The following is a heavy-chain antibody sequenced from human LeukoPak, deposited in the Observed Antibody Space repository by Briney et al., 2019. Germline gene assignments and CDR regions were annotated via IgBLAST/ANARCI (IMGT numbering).Heavy chain of an antibody. CDR2: IKQDGSEK. V-gene: IGHV3-7*01. CDR3: VRGPNWFDP. J-gene: IGHJ5*02. Sequence: PGGSLRLSCAASGFTFSTYWMSWVRQAPGKGLEWVANIKQDGSEKYYLESVKVRFTISRDNAKNSLYLQMNSLRAEDTAVYYCVRGPNWFDPWGQGTLVTVSS. CDR1: GFTFSTYW.